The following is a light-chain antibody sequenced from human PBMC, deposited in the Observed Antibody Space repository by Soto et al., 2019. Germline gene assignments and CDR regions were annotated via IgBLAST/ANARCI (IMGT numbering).Light chain of an antibody. CDR1: QSVSNN. CDR3: QQYNNWPLT. Sequence: EIVMTQSPATLSVSPGERATLSCRASQSVSNNLAWYQQKPGQAPRLLIYGASTRATGVPARFSGSGSGTDFPLTMSSLLSEDFAVYYCQQYNNWPLTFGQGTRLEIK. J-gene: IGKJ5*01. V-gene: IGKV3-15*01. CDR2: GAS.